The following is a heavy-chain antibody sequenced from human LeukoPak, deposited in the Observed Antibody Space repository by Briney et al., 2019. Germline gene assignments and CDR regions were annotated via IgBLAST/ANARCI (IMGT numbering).Heavy chain of an antibody. V-gene: IGHV3-11*04. CDR2: ISSSGSTI. CDR1: GFTFSDYY. J-gene: IGHJ5*02. D-gene: IGHD3-3*01. Sequence: PGGSLRLSCAASGFTFSDYYMSWIRQAPGKGLEWVSYISSSGSTIYYADSVKGRFTISRDNAKNSLYLQMNSLRAEDTAVYYCARDLGSIPRSYYDFWSAWFDPWGQGTLVTVSS. CDR3: ARDLGSIPRSYYDFWSAWFDP.